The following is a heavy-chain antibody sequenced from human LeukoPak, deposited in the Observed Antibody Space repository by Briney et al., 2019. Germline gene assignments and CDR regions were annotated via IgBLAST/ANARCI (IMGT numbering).Heavy chain of an antibody. CDR2: INSDGSST. Sequence: GGSLRLSCAASTFTFSNYWMSWVRQAPGKGLVWVSRINSDGSSTSYADSVKGRFTISRDNAKNTLYLQMNSLRAEDTAVYYCARDLDGVLYGMDVWGQGTTVTVSS. V-gene: IGHV3-74*01. D-gene: IGHD3-16*01. CDR1: TFTFSNYW. CDR3: ARDLDGVLYGMDV. J-gene: IGHJ6*02.